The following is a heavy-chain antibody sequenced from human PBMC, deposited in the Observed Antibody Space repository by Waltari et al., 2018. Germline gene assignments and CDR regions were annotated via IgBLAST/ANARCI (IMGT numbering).Heavy chain of an antibody. Sequence: DVQLVESGGGLVKPGGSLRLSCAASGFTFSAYSMTWGRQVPGKGFVWVSSIRGNGYYKFDADTVKGRFTISRDNAKNSFYLQMDSLGSEDTAVYFCASLDTREYLGRIFERWGQGTLVTVSS. CDR3: ASLDTREYLGRIFER. V-gene: IGHV3-21*01. CDR1: GFTFSAYS. D-gene: IGHD3-3*01. CDR2: IRGNGYYK. J-gene: IGHJ4*02.